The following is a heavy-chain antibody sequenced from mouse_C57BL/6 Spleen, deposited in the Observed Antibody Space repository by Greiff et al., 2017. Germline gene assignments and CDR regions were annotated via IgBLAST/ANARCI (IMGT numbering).Heavy chain of an antibody. CDR2: IDPSDSYT. V-gene: IGHV1-59*01. Sequence: QVQLQQPGAELVRPGTSVKLSCKASGYTFTSYWMHWVKQRPGQGLEWIGVIDPSDSYTNYNQKFKGKATLTVDTSSSTAYMQLSSLTSEDSAVYYCARWGLRDAMDDWGQGTSGTVSS. J-gene: IGHJ4*01. CDR1: GYTFTSYW. D-gene: IGHD6-1*01. CDR3: ARWGLRDAMDD.